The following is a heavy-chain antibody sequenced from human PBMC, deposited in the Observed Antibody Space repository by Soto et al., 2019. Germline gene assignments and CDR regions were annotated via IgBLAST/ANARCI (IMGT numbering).Heavy chain of an antibody. V-gene: IGHV4-59*01. D-gene: IGHD1-26*01. CDR1: GGSLGNYY. J-gene: IGHJ4*02. Sequence: QVRLQASGPGLVKPSETLFLTCSVCGGSLGNYYWRWMRQTPGMGLELIGHTHYRGTTSSNPSLARRIIVSRDTSEDEFSRHLASLTAADTAVYLCARVVGKKWELPDYWGAGILVTVSS. CDR2: THYRGTT. CDR3: ARVVGKKWELPDY.